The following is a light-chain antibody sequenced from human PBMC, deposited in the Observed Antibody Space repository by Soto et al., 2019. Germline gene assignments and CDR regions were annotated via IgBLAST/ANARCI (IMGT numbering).Light chain of an antibody. CDR2: KAS. CDR1: QSVSSW. CDR3: QQYNTYSMT. J-gene: IGKJ1*01. Sequence: DIQMTQSPSTLSASVGDRVTITCRASQSVSSWLAWYQQKPGKAPKLLIYKASSLESGVPSRFSGSGSGTEFTLTISSLQPDDSATYYCQQYNTYSMTFGQGTKVEI. V-gene: IGKV1-5*03.